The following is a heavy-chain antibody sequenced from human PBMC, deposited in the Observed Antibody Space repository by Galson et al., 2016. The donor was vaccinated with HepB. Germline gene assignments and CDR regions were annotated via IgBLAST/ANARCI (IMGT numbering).Heavy chain of an antibody. V-gene: IGHV3-30*04. CDR1: GFTFSSYA. D-gene: IGHD1-26*01. CDR2: TSYNGNNK. Sequence: SLRLSCAASGFTFSSYAMNWVRQAPGKGLEWVAGTSYNGNNKYYIDSEKGRFTISRDDSKNTVYLQMNGLRGDDTAVYYCARVVAVGGNPPFAFDYWGQGTLVTASS. CDR3: ARVVAVGGNPPFAFDY. J-gene: IGHJ4*02.